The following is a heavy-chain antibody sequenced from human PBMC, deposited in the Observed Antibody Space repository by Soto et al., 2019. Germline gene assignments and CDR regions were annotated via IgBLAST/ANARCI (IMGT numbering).Heavy chain of an antibody. D-gene: IGHD3-10*01. CDR2: IYYSGST. J-gene: IGHJ4*02. Sequence: SETLSLTCTVSGGSISSSSYYWGWIRQPPGKGLEWIGSIYYSGSTYYNPSLKSRVTISVDTSKNQFSLKLSSVTAADTAVYYCARLYYGSGSYDYWGQGTLVTVSS. V-gene: IGHV4-39*01. CDR3: ARLYYGSGSYDY. CDR1: GGSISSSSYY.